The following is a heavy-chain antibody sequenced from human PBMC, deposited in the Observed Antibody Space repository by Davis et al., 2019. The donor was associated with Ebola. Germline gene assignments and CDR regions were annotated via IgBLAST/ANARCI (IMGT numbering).Heavy chain of an antibody. D-gene: IGHD6-19*01. V-gene: IGHV3-23*01. J-gene: IGHJ4*02. CDR3: AKVRSSNWFTLDGEGFDS. CDR1: GFTFSNYA. CDR2: ISGTRSVA. Sequence: GESLKISCAASGFTFSNYAMAWVRQAPGKGLECVSIISGTRSVAYYADSVKGRFTISRDSSNNIVYLQMNSLRVEDTGIYYCAKVRSSNWFTLDGEGFDSWGRGTQVTVSS.